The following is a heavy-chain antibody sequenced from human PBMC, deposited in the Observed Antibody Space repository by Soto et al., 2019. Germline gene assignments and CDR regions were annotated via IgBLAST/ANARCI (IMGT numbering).Heavy chain of an antibody. CDR3: AREERQNPAGDYDDAFDI. CDR2: INPNSGGT. Sequence: ASVKVSCKASGYTFTGYYMHWVRQAPGQGLEWMGWINPNSGGTNYAQKFQGWVTMTRDTSISTAYMELGRLRSDDTAVYYCAREERQNPAGDYDDAFDIWGQGTMVTVSS. D-gene: IGHD4-17*01. V-gene: IGHV1-2*04. CDR1: GYTFTGYY. J-gene: IGHJ3*02.